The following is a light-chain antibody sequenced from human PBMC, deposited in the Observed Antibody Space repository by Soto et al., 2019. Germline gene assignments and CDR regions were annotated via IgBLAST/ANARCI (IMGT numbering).Light chain of an antibody. J-gene: IGKJ2*01. V-gene: IGKV2-24*01. CDR3: MQASQFPHT. CDR2: KIS. Sequence: DIVMTQTPLSSPVTLGQPASISCRSSQSLVLSDGNTYLSWLQQRPGQPPRLLIQKISSRFSGVPDRFSGSGAGTDFALKISRVEAEDVGVYYCMQASQFPHTFGQGTKLEI. CDR1: QSLVLSDGNTY.